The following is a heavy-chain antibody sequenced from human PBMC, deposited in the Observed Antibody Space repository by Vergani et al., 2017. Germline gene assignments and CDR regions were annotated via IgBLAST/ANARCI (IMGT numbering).Heavy chain of an antibody. J-gene: IGHJ6*03. V-gene: IGHV3-21*01. CDR3: AXRRDIVVVPAAKTGGYYYYMDV. Sequence: EVQLVESGGGLVKPGGSLRLSCAASGFTFSSYSMNWVRQAPGKGLEWVSSISSSSSYIYYADSVKGRFTISRDNAKNSLYLQMNSLRAEDTAVYYCAXRRDIVVVPAAKTGGYYYYMDVWGKGTTVTVSS. CDR1: GFTFSSYS. D-gene: IGHD2-2*01. CDR2: ISSSSSYI.